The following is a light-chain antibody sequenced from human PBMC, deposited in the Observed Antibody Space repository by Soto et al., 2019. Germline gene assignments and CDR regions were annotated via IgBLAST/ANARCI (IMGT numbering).Light chain of an antibody. V-gene: IGKV3-15*01. CDR3: HQYISWPPGT. J-gene: IGKJ1*01. Sequence: EIVMTQSPATLSVSPGERATLSCRASQSLSSNFAWYQQKPGQAPRLLIYAASTRATGIPARFSGSGSGTEFTLAISSLQSEEFAVYYCHQYISWPPGTFGQGTKVEIK. CDR2: AAS. CDR1: QSLSSN.